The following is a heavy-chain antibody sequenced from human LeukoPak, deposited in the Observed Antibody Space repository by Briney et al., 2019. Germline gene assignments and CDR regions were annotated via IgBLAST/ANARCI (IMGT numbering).Heavy chain of an antibody. CDR2: IKQDGSEK. CDR3: ARDMCSGGSCYSSFDY. J-gene: IGHJ4*02. V-gene: IGHV3-7*01. Sequence: GGSLRLSCAASGFTFSSYWMSWVRQAPGKGLEWVANIKQDGSEKYYVDSVKGRFTISRDNAKNSLYLQMNSLRAEDTAVYYCARDMCSGGSCYSSFDYWGQGTLVTVSS. CDR1: GFTFSSYW. D-gene: IGHD2-15*01.